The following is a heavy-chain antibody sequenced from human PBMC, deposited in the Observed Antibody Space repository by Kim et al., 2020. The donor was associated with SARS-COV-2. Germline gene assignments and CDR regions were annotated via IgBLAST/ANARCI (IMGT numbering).Heavy chain of an antibody. D-gene: IGHD4-17*01. CDR2: IYYSGST. V-gene: IGHV4-31*03. CDR1: GGSISSGGYY. J-gene: IGHJ2*01. CDR3: ARDGGGWTVTTSDLEYFDL. Sequence: SETLSLTCTVSGGSISSGGYYWSWIRQHSGKGLEWIGYIYYSGSTYYNPSLKSRVTISVDTSKNQFSLKLSSVTAADTAVYYCARDGGGWTVTTSDLEYFDLWVRGTLVTVSS.